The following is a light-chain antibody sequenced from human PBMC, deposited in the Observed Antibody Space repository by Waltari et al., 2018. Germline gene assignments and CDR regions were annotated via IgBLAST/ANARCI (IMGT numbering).Light chain of an antibody. CDR1: SPRSDY. CDR2: GKH. V-gene: IGLV3-19*01. Sequence: SSELTQDPAVSVALGQTVRITCQGDSPRSDYASWYQQKPGQAPVLVIYGKHNRPSGIPDRFSGSSSGNTASLTITGAQAEDEADYYCNSRDSSGNHQVFGGGTKLTVL. J-gene: IGLJ3*02. CDR3: NSRDSSGNHQV.